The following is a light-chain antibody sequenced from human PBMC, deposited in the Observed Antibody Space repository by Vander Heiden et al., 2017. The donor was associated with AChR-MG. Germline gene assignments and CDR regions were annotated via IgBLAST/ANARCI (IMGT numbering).Light chain of an antibody. J-gene: IGKJ3*01. CDR1: QSISSY. Sequence: ESVMTQSPATLSLSPGERATLSCRASQSISSYLAWYQQKPGQAPRLLIYDASTRATGIPARFSGSGSGTDFTLTISSLESEDFAVYYCQQCNNWPTFGAGTKVDIK. V-gene: IGKV3-11*01. CDR2: DAS. CDR3: QQCNNWPT.